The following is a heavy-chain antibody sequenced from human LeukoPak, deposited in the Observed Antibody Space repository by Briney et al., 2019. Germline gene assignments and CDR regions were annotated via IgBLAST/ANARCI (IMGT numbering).Heavy chain of an antibody. V-gene: IGHV1-18*01. CDR2: INPYNGNT. CDR1: GYTFTTYG. J-gene: IGHJ4*02. Sequence: APVKVSCTASGYTFTTYGISWVRQAPGQGLEWMGWINPYNGNTNYPQKLQGRVTMTTDTSTSTVYMELRSLRSDDTAVYYCARDPMILGYGGFDYWGQGTLVTVSS. CDR3: ARDPMILGYGGFDY. D-gene: IGHD3-22*01.